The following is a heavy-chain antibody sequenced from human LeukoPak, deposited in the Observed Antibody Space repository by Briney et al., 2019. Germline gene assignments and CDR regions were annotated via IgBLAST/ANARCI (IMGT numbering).Heavy chain of an antibody. CDR2: IRYDGSNK. Sequence: GGSLRLSCAASGFTFSSYGMHWVRQAPGKGLEWVAFIRYDGSNKYYADSVKGRFTISRDNSKNTLYLQMNSLRAEDTAVYYCAKDMRVTMLVVAQMGFDYWGQGTLVTVSS. D-gene: IGHD3-22*01. V-gene: IGHV3-30*02. CDR3: AKDMRVTMLVVAQMGFDY. CDR1: GFTFSSYG. J-gene: IGHJ4*02.